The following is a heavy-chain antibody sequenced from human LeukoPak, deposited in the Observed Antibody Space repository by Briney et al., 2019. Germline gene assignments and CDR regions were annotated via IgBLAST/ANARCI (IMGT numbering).Heavy chain of an antibody. CDR2: IYYRVTS. D-gene: IGHD6-13*01. J-gene: IGHJ4*02. V-gene: IGHV4-59*01. Sequence: SETLSLTCTVSGDSISTYYWSWIRQPPGKGLEWIGYIYYRVTSDYNPSLKSRVTMSVDMSTRQISLKLSSVTAADTAVYYCARVTGYMTEDYFDYWGQGTLITVSS. CDR1: GDSISTYY. CDR3: ARVTGYMTEDYFDY.